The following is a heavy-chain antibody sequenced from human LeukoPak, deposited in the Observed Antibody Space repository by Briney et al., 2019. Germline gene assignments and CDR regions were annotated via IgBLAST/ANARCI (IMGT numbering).Heavy chain of an antibody. D-gene: IGHD3-22*01. Sequence: PSETLSLTCTVSAGSITNYYWTWIRQPPGERLEWIGLVHYSGITDYNPSLKSRLTISVDTSKNQFSLKLSSVTAADTAVYYCAREGYYYDSSDRYWGQGTLVTVSS. CDR2: VHYSGIT. J-gene: IGHJ4*02. CDR1: AGSITNYY. CDR3: AREGYYYDSSDRY. V-gene: IGHV4-59*12.